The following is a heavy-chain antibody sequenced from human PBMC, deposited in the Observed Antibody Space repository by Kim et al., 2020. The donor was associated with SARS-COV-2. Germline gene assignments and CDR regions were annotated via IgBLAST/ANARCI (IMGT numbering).Heavy chain of an antibody. Sequence: SSSRGTIYYADSVKGRFTNSRDNAQNSLYLQMNSLRAEDTAVYYCARLPAPWGQGTLVTVSS. CDR3: ARLPAP. J-gene: IGHJ5*02. CDR2: SSSRGTI. V-gene: IGHV3-48*01.